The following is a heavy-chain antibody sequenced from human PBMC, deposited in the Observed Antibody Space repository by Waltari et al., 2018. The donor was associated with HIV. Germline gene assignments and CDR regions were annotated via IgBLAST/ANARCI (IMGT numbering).Heavy chain of an antibody. Sequence: EVHLVDSGGGLVQPGRSLRPSCAASGFPFDDYAMHWVRQAPGKGLEWVSGITWNIASIAYAGSVEGRFTISRDNAKNALYLQMNSLRAEDTALYYCARDGEFGSGSFYYFDYWGQGTLVTVSS. V-gene: IGHV3-9*01. D-gene: IGHD3-10*01. CDR1: GFPFDDYA. CDR3: ARDGEFGSGSFYYFDY. J-gene: IGHJ4*02. CDR2: ITWNIASI.